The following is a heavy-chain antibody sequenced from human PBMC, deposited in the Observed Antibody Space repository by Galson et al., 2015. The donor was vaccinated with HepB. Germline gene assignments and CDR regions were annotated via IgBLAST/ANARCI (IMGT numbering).Heavy chain of an antibody. CDR3: ASPSYRSGWYDGYYFDY. V-gene: IGHV3-21*01. D-gene: IGHD6-19*01. Sequence: SLRLSCAASGFTFSSYSMNWVRQAPGKGLEWVSSISSSSSYIYYADSVKGRFTISRDNAKNSLYLQMNSLRAEDTAVYYCASPSYRSGWYDGYYFDYWGQGTLVTVSS. CDR2: ISSSSSYI. CDR1: GFTFSSYS. J-gene: IGHJ4*02.